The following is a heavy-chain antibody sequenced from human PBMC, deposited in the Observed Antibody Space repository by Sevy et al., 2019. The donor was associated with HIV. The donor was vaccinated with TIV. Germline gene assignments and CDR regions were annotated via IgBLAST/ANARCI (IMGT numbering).Heavy chain of an antibody. J-gene: IGHJ4*02. CDR2: IGIYNGNS. V-gene: IGHV1-18*01. D-gene: IGHD3-10*01. Sequence: ALVNVSCKTSGFDFSSYGITWVRQAPGQGLEWMGWIGIYNGNSNSAPKLQGRVSMTTDTSTNTVNMELSNLRSDDTAVYYCARVPTYDYGSATYFDYWGQGTLVTVSS. CDR1: GFDFSSYG. CDR3: ARVPTYDYGSATYFDY.